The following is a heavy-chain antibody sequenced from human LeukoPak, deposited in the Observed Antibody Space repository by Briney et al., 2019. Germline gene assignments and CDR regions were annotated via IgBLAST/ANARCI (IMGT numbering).Heavy chain of an antibody. J-gene: IGHJ6*03. D-gene: IGHD3-10*01. CDR3: AKAPKGSGSYYYYYYMDV. CDR1: GFTFSTYS. V-gene: IGHV3-23*01. CDR2: ISGSGGST. Sequence: GGSLRLSCAASGFTFSTYSMNWVRQAPGKGLEWVSAISGSGGSTYYADSVKGRFTISRDNSKNTLYLQMNSLRAEDTAVYYCAKAPKGSGSYYYYYYMDVWGKGTTVTVSS.